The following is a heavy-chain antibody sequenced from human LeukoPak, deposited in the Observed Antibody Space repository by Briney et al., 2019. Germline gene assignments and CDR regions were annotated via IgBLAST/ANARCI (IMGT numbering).Heavy chain of an antibody. CDR3: AKDRVDGSGSQFDS. J-gene: IGHJ4*02. V-gene: IGHV3-23*01. Sequence: GGSLRLSCAASGFTLSNYAMTWVRQAPGKGLEWVSSITGSGALTYYADSVKGRFTISKDNAMDTVFLQMNSLRVDDTAVYYCAKDRVDGSGSQFDSWGQGSLVTVSS. CDR1: GFTLSNYA. CDR2: ITGSGALT. D-gene: IGHD3-10*01.